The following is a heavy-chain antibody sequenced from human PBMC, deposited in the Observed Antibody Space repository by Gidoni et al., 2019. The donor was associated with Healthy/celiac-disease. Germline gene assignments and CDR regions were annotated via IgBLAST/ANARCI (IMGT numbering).Heavy chain of an antibody. V-gene: IGHV3-30*18. CDR2: ISYDGSNK. CDR1: GFTFSSYG. Sequence: QVQLVESGGGVVQPGRSLRLSCAAPGFTFSSYGMHWVRQAPGKGLGWVAVISYDGSNKYYADSVKGRFTISRDNSKNTLYLQMNSLRAEDTAVYYCAKDQRDGYNLDYWGQGTLVTVSS. CDR3: AKDQRDGYNLDY. J-gene: IGHJ4*02. D-gene: IGHD5-12*01.